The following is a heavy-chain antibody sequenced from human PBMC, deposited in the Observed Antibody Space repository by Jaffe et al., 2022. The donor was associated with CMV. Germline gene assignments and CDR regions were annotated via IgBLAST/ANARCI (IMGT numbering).Heavy chain of an antibody. CDR3: ARIDGGAGYCTNGVCYTNSGGWFDP. D-gene: IGHD2-8*01. CDR2: IFSNDEK. V-gene: IGHV2-26*01. J-gene: IGHJ5*02. CDR1: GFSLSNARMG. Sequence: QVTLKESGPVLVKPTETLTLTCTVSGFSLSNARMGVSWIRQPPGKALEWLAHIFSNDEKSYSTSLKSRLTISKDTSKSQVVLTMTNMDPVDTATYYCARIDGGAGYCTNGVCYTNSGGWFDPWGQGTLVTVSS.